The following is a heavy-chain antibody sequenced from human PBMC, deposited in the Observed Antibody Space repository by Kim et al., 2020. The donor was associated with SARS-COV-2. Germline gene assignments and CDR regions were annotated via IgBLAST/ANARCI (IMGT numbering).Heavy chain of an antibody. CDR2: ISSSSSYI. V-gene: IGHV3-21*01. CDR3: ARDWGSGYATYYFDY. Sequence: GGSLRLSCAASGFTFSSYSMNWVRQAPGKGLEWVSSISSSSSYIYYADSVKGRFTIPRDNAKNSLYLQMNSLRAEDTAVYYCARDWGSGYATYYFDYWGQGTVVTVSS. CDR1: GFTFSSYS. J-gene: IGHJ4*02. D-gene: IGHD5-12*01.